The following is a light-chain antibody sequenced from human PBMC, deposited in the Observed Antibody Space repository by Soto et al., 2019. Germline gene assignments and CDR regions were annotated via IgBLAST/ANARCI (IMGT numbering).Light chain of an antibody. CDR1: QSVSSD. Sequence: EIVMTQSPATLSVSPGERVTLSCRASQSVSSDLAWYQQKPGQAPRLLIYGASTRATDIPARISGSGSGTDFTLTISSLQSEDFAVYYCQQYNNWPPMYTFGQGTKLEIK. V-gene: IGKV3-15*01. CDR3: QQYNNWPPMYT. CDR2: GAS. J-gene: IGKJ2*01.